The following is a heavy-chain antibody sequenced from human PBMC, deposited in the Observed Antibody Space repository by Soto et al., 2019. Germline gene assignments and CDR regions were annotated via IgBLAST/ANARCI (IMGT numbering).Heavy chain of an antibody. CDR3: ARHGGRFFEY. J-gene: IGHJ4*02. V-gene: IGHV4-4*02. CDR2: ISQSGTA. CDR1: GDSFSSGYW. D-gene: IGHD2-15*01. Sequence: QVQLQESGPGLVKPSETLSLTCAVSGDSFSSGYWWSWVRQPPGKGLQWIGQISQSGTANYNPSLESRVTMSVDTSKNQFSLILTSVTAADTAVYYCARHGGRFFEYWGQGILVTVSS.